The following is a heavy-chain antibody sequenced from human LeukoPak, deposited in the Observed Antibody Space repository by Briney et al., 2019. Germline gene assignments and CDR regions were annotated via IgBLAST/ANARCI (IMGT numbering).Heavy chain of an antibody. V-gene: IGHV4-59*08. CDR2: IHYSGST. D-gene: IGHD5-24*01. CDR1: GGSISSYY. CDR3: ARAPGGAYNAYYFDY. J-gene: IGHJ4*02. Sequence: SETLSLTCTVSGGSISSYYWSWIRQPPGKGLEWIGYIHYSGSTNYNPSLKSRVTISVDTSKNQFSLKLSSVTAADTAVYYCARAPGGAYNAYYFDYWGQGTLVTVSS.